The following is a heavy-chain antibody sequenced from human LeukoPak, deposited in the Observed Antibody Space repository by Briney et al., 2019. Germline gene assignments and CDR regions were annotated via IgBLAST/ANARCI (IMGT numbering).Heavy chain of an antibody. D-gene: IGHD5-12*01. V-gene: IGHV4-61*02. CDR3: ASLREYSGYDFHRYWFDP. J-gene: IGHJ5*02. Sequence: PSQTLSLTCTVSGGSISSGSYYWSWIRQPAGKGLEWIGRIYTSGSTNYNPSLKSRVTISVDTSKNQFSLKLSSVTAADTAVYYCASLREYSGYDFHRYWFDPWGQGTLVTVSS. CDR1: GGSISSGSYY. CDR2: IYTSGST.